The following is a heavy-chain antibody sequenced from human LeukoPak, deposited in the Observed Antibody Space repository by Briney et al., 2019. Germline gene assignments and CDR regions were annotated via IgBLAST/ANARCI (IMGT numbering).Heavy chain of an antibody. CDR1: GGSISIYY. D-gene: IGHD3-22*01. CDR3: ARGPYSYDSSGAFDI. V-gene: IGHV4-4*08. CDR2: ISSSGST. J-gene: IGHJ3*02. Sequence: SETLSLTCTVSGGSISIYYWSWIRQTPGKGLEWIGRISSSGSTNYNPSLKSRVTISVDTSKNQFSLKLSSVTAADTAVYFCARGPYSYDSSGAFDIWGQGTMVTVSS.